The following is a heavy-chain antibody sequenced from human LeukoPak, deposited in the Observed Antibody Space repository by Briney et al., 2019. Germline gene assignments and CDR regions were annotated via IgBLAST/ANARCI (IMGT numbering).Heavy chain of an antibody. V-gene: IGHV3-23*01. CDR2: ISGSGGST. CDR1: GLTFSSYA. CDR3: AKALSEIYCSSTSCYLLDY. D-gene: IGHD2-2*01. Sequence: GGSLRLSCAASGLTFSSYAMSWVRQAPGKGLEWVSAISGSGGSTYYADSVKGRFTISRDNSKNTLYLQMNSLRAEDTAVYYCAKALSEIYCSSTSCYLLDYWGQGTLVTVSS. J-gene: IGHJ4*02.